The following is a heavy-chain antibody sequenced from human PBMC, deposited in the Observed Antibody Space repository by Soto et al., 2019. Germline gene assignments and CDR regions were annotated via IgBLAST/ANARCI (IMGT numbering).Heavy chain of an antibody. Sequence: QVQLVQSGAEVKKPGASVKVSCKASGYTFTSYGISWVRQAPGQGLEWMGWINAYNGNTNYAQKLQGRVTMTTDTSTSTAYMELRSLRSDDTAVYYCEREVYSGYVAPIFDSWGQGTLVTVSS. V-gene: IGHV1-18*01. CDR1: GYTFTSYG. D-gene: IGHD5-12*01. J-gene: IGHJ4*02. CDR2: INAYNGNT. CDR3: EREVYSGYVAPIFDS.